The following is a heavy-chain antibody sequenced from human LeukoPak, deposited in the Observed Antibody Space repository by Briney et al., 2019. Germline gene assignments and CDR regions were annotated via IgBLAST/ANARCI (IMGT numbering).Heavy chain of an antibody. CDR1: GYTFTTYG. CDR2: IGADNGYT. Sequence: AASVKVSCKASGYTFTTYGIGWVRQAPGQGLEWMGWIGADNGYTDYAQKLQGRVTMTTDTSTSTAYMELRSLRSDDTAVYYCARGGYTYGNNWFDSWGQGTLVTVSS. J-gene: IGHJ5*01. CDR3: ARGGYTYGNNWFDS. V-gene: IGHV1-18*01. D-gene: IGHD5-18*01.